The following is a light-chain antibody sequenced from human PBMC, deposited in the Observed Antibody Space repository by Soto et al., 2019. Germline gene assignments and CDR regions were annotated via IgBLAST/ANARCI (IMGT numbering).Light chain of an antibody. CDR2: GAS. V-gene: IGKV1-39*01. Sequence: DIQMTQSPSFLSASVGDRVTITCRASQSIGKHLNWYQQKPGKAPKFLIYGASTLQSGVPSRFTGSGSGTDFTLTVNSLQAEDFAIYYCQQSYSTPWTFGQGTKVDIK. CDR3: QQSYSTPWT. J-gene: IGKJ1*01. CDR1: QSIGKH.